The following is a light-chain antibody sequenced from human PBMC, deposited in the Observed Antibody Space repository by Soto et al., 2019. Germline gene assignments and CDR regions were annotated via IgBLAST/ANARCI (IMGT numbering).Light chain of an antibody. V-gene: IGLV2-14*01. CDR2: DVS. J-gene: IGLJ3*02. Sequence: QSALTQPASVSGSPGQSITISCTGTSSDVGDYNYVSWYQQHPGKAPKLMIYDVSNRPSGVFNRFSGSKSGNTASLTISGLQTEDEADYYCSSYTSSSTQWVFGGGTKVTVL. CDR3: SSYTSSSTQWV. CDR1: SSDVGDYNY.